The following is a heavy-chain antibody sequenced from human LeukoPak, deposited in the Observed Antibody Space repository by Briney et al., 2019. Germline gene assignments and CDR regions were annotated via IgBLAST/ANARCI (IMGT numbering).Heavy chain of an antibody. J-gene: IGHJ4*02. Sequence: SETLSLTCTVSGGSISSYYWIWIRQPPGKGLEWIGYVYYSGSTNYNPSLKSRVTISVDTSKNQFSLKLSSVTAADTAVYYCARVKYYGSGNKGVYYFDYWGQGTLVTVSS. CDR2: VYYSGST. D-gene: IGHD3-10*01. CDR1: GGSISSYY. CDR3: ARVKYYGSGNKGVYYFDY. V-gene: IGHV4-59*01.